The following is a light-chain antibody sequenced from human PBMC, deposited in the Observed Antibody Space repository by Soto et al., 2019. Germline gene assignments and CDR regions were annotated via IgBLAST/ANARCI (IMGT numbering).Light chain of an antibody. V-gene: IGLV2-14*01. J-gene: IGLJ1*01. Sequence: QSVLTQPASVSGSPGQSITISCTGTSSDVGGYNYVSWYQQHPGKAPKLMIYEVSNRPSGVSNRFSGSKSGNTASLTISWLQAEDEADYYCSSYTSSSRVFGTGTKVTVL. CDR1: SSDVGGYNY. CDR3: SSYTSSSRV. CDR2: EVS.